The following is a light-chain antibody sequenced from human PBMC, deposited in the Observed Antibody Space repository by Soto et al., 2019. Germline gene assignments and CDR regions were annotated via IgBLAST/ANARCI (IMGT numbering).Light chain of an antibody. CDR2: EDH. J-gene: IGLJ2*01. Sequence: NFMLTQPHSVSESPGKTVTISCTGNGGTIANNYVQWYQQRPGSAPTALIYEDHLRPAGVPDRISGSIDSTSNSASLTIIDLKTEGRAGLLWQFFDGHNGQGIFGGGTQLTVL. CDR3: QFFDGHNGQGI. CDR1: GGTIANNY. V-gene: IGLV6-57*02.